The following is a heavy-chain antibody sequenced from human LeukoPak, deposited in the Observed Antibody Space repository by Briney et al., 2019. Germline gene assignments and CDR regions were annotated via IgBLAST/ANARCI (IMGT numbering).Heavy chain of an antibody. CDR1: GGSITGTTYY. D-gene: IGHD2-8*01. Sequence: SETLSLTCTVSGGSITGTTYYWGWIRQPPGKELEWIGSIYPSGDSYYNPSLKSRVTMSVDTSRNQFSLKLTSVTATDTAVYYCAGPDTNSRFAYWGQGTPVTVSS. CDR2: IYPSGDS. J-gene: IGHJ4*02. CDR3: AGPDTNSRFAY. V-gene: IGHV4-39*01.